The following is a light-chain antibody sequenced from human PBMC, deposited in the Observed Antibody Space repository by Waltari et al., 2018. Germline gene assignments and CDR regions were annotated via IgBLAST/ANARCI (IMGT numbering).Light chain of an antibody. J-gene: IGLJ3*02. CDR1: SSYVGRYDL. CDR3: CSHAGSSTWV. Sequence: QSALTQPASVSGSPGQSITISCTGTSSYVGRYDLVSWYQEYPGEVPRVMISEVTKRPSGVSNRFSGSRSGNTASLTISGLQAEDEADYYCCSHAGSSTWVFGGGTKLTVL. CDR2: EVT. V-gene: IGLV2-23*02.